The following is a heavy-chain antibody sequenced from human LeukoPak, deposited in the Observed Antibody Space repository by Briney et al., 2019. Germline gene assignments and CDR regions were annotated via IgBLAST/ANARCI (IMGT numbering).Heavy chain of an antibody. Sequence: SETLSLTCAVYGGSFSGYYWSWIRQPPGKGLEWIGEINHSGSTNYNPSLKSRVTISVDTSKNQFSLKLSSVTAADTAVYYCARVPVVVVPAASRYYYYYYGMDVWGQGATVTVSS. CDR3: ARVPVVVVPAASRYYYYYYGMDV. J-gene: IGHJ6*02. V-gene: IGHV4-34*01. CDR2: INHSGST. CDR1: GGSFSGYY. D-gene: IGHD2-2*01.